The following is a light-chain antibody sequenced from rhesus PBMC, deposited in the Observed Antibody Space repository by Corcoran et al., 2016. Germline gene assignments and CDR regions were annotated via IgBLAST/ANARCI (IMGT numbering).Light chain of an antibody. CDR2: EAS. J-gene: IGKJ2*01. V-gene: IGKV1-25*01. CDR1: QGITND. CDR3: QQYYSTPYS. Sequence: DIQMTQSPSSLSASVGDRVTITCRASQGITNDLAWYQQKPGETHKLLTYEASSLQSGIPSRFGGSGSGTDFTLTISSLQSEDFATYYCQQYYSTPYSFGQWTKVEIK.